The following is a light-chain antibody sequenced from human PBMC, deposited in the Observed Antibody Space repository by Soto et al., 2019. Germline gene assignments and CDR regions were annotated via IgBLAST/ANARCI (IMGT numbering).Light chain of an antibody. Sequence: EIVLTQSPGTLSLSPGERATLSCRASQGVSSSYLAWYQQKPGQAPMLLNYGAASRATGIPDRFNGSGSGTDFTPNISRLEREDLAVYYCQQYGSSSFTFGGGTKVEIK. V-gene: IGKV3-20*01. CDR3: QQYGSSSFT. CDR2: GAA. J-gene: IGKJ4*01. CDR1: QGVSSSY.